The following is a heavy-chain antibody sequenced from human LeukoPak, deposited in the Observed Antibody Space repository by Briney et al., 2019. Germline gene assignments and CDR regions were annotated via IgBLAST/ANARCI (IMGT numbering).Heavy chain of an antibody. D-gene: IGHD3-9*01. J-gene: IGHJ5*02. CDR2: INPNSGGT. CDR3: ARGYDKFDP. Sequence: GASVKVSCKASGYTFTGYYIHWVRQAPGQGLEWMGWINPNSGGTDYAQKFQGTVTMTRDTSISTAYMELSRLTSDDTAVYYCARGYDKFDPWGQGTLVTASS. CDR1: GYTFTGYY. V-gene: IGHV1-2*02.